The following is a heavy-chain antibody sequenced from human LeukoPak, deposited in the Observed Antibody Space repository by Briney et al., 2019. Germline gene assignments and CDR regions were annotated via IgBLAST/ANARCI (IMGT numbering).Heavy chain of an antibody. CDR3: ARVLGGSNFDC. J-gene: IGHJ4*02. CDR2: IFHSGST. Sequence: SGTLSLTCAVSGGSISSSNWWSWVRQPPGKGLEWIGEIFHSGSTNYNPSLKSRATISVDKSKNQFSLKLSSVTAADTAVYHCARVLGGSNFDCWGQGALVTVSS. CDR1: GGSISSSNW. V-gene: IGHV4-4*02. D-gene: IGHD2-15*01.